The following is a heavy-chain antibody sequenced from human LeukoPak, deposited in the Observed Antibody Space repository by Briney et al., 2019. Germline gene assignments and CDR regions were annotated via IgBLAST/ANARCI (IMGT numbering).Heavy chain of an antibody. CDR3: ARADFVDAGPYLIGP. J-gene: IGHJ5*02. Sequence: ASVRVSCKTSGYSFTDYYIHWVRQAPGQGLQWMGWINPKSGRTSSARKFQDRVTMTRDPSISTVYMDMAWLTSDDTAIYFCARADFVDAGPYLIGPWGQGTLVTVSS. D-gene: IGHD3-3*01. CDR2: INPKSGRT. V-gene: IGHV1-2*02. CDR1: GYSFTDYY.